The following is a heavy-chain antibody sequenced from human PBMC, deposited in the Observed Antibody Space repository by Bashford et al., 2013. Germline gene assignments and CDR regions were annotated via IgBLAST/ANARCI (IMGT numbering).Heavy chain of an antibody. V-gene: IGHV4-30-4*01. Sequence: SETLSLTCSVSGGSISSGDSHWSWIRQPPGKGLEWIGQIYYSGSTYYNPSLESRLTISSDMSKNQFSLKLSSVTAADTAVYYCARGLRSEPFDYWGQGPWSPSPQ. CDR2: IYYSGST. CDR3: ARGLRSEPFDY. J-gene: IGHJ4*02. CDR1: GGSISSGDSH. D-gene: IGHD4-17*01.